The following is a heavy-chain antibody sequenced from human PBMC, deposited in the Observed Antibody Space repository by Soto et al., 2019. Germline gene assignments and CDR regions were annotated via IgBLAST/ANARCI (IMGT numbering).Heavy chain of an antibody. CDR1: SGSISSSNW. D-gene: IGHD2-15*01. CDR2: IYHSGST. V-gene: IGHV4-4*02. J-gene: IGHJ3*02. Sequence: QVQLQESGPGLVKPSGTLSLTCAVSSGSISSSNWWSWVRQPPGKGLEWIGEIYHSGSTNYNPSLKSRVTISVDKSKNQSSLKLSSVTAADTAVYYCARPPAGYCSGGSCRGAFDIWGQGTMVTVSS. CDR3: ARPPAGYCSGGSCRGAFDI.